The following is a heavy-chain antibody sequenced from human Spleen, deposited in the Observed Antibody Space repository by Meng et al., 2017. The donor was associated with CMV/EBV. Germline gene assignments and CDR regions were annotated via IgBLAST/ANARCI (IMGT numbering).Heavy chain of an antibody. Sequence: GESLKISCAASGFTFSSYSMNWVRQAPGKGLEWVSSISSSSSYIYYADSVKGRFTISRDNAKNSLYLQMNSLRAEDTAVYYCAREGELAYCGGDCYSLGMDVWGQGTLVTVSS. CDR3: AREGELAYCGGDCYSLGMDV. D-gene: IGHD2-21*01. J-gene: IGHJ4*02. V-gene: IGHV3-21*01. CDR2: ISSSSSYI. CDR1: GFTFSSYS.